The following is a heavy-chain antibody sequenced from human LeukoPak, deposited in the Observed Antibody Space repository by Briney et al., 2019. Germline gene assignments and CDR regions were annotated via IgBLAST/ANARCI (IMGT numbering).Heavy chain of an antibody. V-gene: IGHV1-69*04. Sequence: SVKVSCKASGGTFSSYAISWVRQAPGQGLEWMGRIIPILGIANYAQKFQGRVTITADKSTSTAYMELSSLRSEDTAVYYCARKGFWSGYYGGGMDVWGQGTTVTVSS. CDR3: ARKGFWSGYYGGGMDV. D-gene: IGHD3-3*01. CDR2: IIPILGIA. J-gene: IGHJ6*02. CDR1: GGTFSSYA.